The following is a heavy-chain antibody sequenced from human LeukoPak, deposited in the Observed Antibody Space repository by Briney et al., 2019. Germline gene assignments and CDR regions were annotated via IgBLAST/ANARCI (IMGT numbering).Heavy chain of an antibody. CDR1: GFTFTSYN. V-gene: IGHV3-21*06. D-gene: IGHD1-26*01. Sequence: GGSLRLSCAASGFTFTSYNVNWVRQAPGKGLEWVSSITSSSSYIYYADSVKGRFTISRDNAKNSLYLQMDSLRVEDTAEYYCARDPYSGNYGAYYYYYMDVWGKGTAVTVSS. J-gene: IGHJ6*03. CDR2: ITSSSSYI. CDR3: ARDPYSGNYGAYYYYYMDV.